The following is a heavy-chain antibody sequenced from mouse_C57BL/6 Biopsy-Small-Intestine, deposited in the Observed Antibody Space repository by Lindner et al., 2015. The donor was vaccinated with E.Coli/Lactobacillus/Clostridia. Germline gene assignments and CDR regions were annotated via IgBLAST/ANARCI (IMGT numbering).Heavy chain of an antibody. CDR2: IYPGDEDT. J-gene: IGHJ2*01. Sequence: VQLQESGPELVKPGASVKISCKASGYAFSSAWMNWVKQRPGKGLEWIGRIYPGDEDTNFNGKFKGKATLTADKSSSTAYMQLSSLTSEDSAVYFCAREEMMLRTSHSFDYWGQGTTLTVSS. CDR3: AREEMMLRTSHSFDY. V-gene: IGHV1-82*01. D-gene: IGHD2-3*01. CDR1: GYAFSSAW.